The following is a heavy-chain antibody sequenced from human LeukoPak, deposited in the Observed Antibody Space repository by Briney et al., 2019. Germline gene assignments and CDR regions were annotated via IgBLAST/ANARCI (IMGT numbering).Heavy chain of an antibody. J-gene: IGHJ4*02. V-gene: IGHV3-48*03. Sequence: GGSLRLSCAASGFTFSTYEMIWVRQAPGKGLEWLSYISSSGSTIYYADSVKGRFTISRDDAKNSPYLQMNSLRAEDTAVYYCAREGAYYSDYWGQGALVAVSS. CDR2: ISSSGSTI. CDR3: AREGAYYSDY. CDR1: GFTFSTYE.